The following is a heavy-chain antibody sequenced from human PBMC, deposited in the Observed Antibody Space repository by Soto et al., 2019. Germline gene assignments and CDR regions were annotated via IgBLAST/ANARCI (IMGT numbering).Heavy chain of an antibody. CDR1: GYTFTSYA. Sequence: GASVKVSCKASGYTFTSYAMNWVRQATGQRLEWMGWMNPRSGNTGYAQQFQGRVIMTRSTSISTAYMELSSLRSEDTAVYYCVRVYGEIDYWGPGTLVTVSS. CDR2: MNPRSGNT. CDR3: VRVYGEIDY. V-gene: IGHV1-8*02. J-gene: IGHJ4*02. D-gene: IGHD4-17*01.